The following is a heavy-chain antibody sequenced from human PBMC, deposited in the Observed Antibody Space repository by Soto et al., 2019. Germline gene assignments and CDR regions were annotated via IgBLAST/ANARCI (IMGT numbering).Heavy chain of an antibody. D-gene: IGHD2-2*03. Sequence: EVQLVESGGGLVQPGRSLRLSCAASGFTFDDYAMHWVRQAPGKGLEWVSGISWNSGSIDYADSVEGRFTISRDNAKNSLYLQMNRLRAEDTALYYCATDGGYCSSASCHDGGSVFDYWGQGTLVTVSS. CDR3: ATDGGYCSSASCHDGGSVFDY. J-gene: IGHJ4*02. CDR1: GFTFDDYA. V-gene: IGHV3-9*01. CDR2: ISWNSGSI.